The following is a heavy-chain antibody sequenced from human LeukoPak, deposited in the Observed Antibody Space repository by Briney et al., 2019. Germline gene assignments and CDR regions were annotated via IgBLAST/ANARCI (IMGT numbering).Heavy chain of an antibody. CDR3: ASGGIAGWYFDL. Sequence: PSETLSLTCTVSGYSISSGYYWGWIRQPPGKGLEWIGSIYHSGSTYYNPSLKSRVTISVDTSKNQFSLKLSSVTAADTAVYYCASGGIAGWYFDLWGRGTLVTVSS. V-gene: IGHV4-38-2*02. CDR1: GYSISSGYY. D-gene: IGHD1-14*01. CDR2: IYHSGST. J-gene: IGHJ2*01.